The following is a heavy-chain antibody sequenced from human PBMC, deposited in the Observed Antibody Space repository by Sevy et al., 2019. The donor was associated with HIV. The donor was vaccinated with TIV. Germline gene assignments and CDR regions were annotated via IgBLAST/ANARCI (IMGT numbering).Heavy chain of an antibody. J-gene: IGHJ3*02. CDR3: AVDRWRFLEWLRVAFDI. Sequence: GGSLRLSCTASGFSFSGYAMHWVRQAPGKGLEWVVGISDDGSRKYYVDSVKDRFTISRDNSENTLYLEMNSLVSEDTAIYYCAVDRWRFLEWLRVAFDIWGQGTMVTVSS. D-gene: IGHD3-3*01. CDR2: ISDDGSRK. CDR1: GFSFSGYA. V-gene: IGHV3-30-3*01.